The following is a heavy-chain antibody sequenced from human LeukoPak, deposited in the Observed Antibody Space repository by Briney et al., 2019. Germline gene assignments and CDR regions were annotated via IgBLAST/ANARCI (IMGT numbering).Heavy chain of an antibody. D-gene: IGHD2-15*01. V-gene: IGHV4-39*01. CDR1: GDSVSNNNYC. Sequence: SETLSLTCTVSGDSVSNNNYCWGWIRQHPGKGLEWIGSTYYRGTTYYNPSVESRVTISADTSKNQLSLKLSSVTAADTAVYCCARHAPGDIVVQIPAQTRWFDPWGQGTLVTVSS. J-gene: IGHJ5*02. CDR2: TYYRGTT. CDR3: ARHAPGDIVVQIPAQTRWFDP.